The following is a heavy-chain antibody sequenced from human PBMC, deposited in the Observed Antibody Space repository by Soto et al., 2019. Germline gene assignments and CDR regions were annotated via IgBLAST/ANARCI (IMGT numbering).Heavy chain of an antibody. J-gene: IGHJ6*02. CDR3: ARDYVTIFGVVTHYYYYGMDV. V-gene: IGHV3-30-3*01. CDR1: GFTFSSYA. D-gene: IGHD3-3*01. CDR2: ISYDGSNK. Sequence: QVQLVESGGGVVQPGRSLRLSCAASGFTFSSYAMHWVRQAPGKGLEWVAVISYDGSNKYYADSVKGRFTISRDNSKNTLYLQMNSLRAEDTAVYYCARDYVTIFGVVTHYYYYGMDVWGQGTTVTVSS.